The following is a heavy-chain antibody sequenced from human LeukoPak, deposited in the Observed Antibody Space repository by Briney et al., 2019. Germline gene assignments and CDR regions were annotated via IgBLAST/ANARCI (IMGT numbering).Heavy chain of an antibody. CDR1: GGSISSSSYY. CDR2: IYYSGST. V-gene: IGHV4-39*01. Sequence: SETLSLTCTVSGGSISSSSYYWGWIRQPPGKGLEWIGSIYYSGSTYYNPSLRSRVTISVDTSKNQSSLKLSSVTAADTAVYYCARHPIKYSSGWYGDYWGQGTLVTVSS. J-gene: IGHJ4*02. D-gene: IGHD6-19*01. CDR3: ARHPIKYSSGWYGDY.